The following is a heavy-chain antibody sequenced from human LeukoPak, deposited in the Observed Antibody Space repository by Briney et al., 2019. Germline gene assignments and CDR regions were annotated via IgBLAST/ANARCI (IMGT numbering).Heavy chain of an antibody. Sequence: GASVKVSCKASGYTFTGYYMHWVRQAPGQGLEWMGWINPNSGGTNYAQKFQGRVTMTRDTSISTAYMELSRLRSDDTAVYYCAKARTGGSGWYNWFDHWGQGTLVTVAS. J-gene: IGHJ5*02. CDR2: INPNSGGT. D-gene: IGHD6-19*01. V-gene: IGHV1-2*02. CDR3: AKARTGGSGWYNWFDH. CDR1: GYTFTGYY.